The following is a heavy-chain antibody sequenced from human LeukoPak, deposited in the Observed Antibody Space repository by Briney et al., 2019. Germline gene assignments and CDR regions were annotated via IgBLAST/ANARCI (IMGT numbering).Heavy chain of an antibody. V-gene: IGHV5-51*01. Sequence: KNGASLKISCKGSGYSFTSYWIGWVRQMPGKGLEGMRIIYPGDSDTRYSPSFQGQVTISADKSISTAYLQWSSLKASDTAMYYCARLARAAAGTSPLDYWGQGTPVTVSS. D-gene: IGHD6-13*01. CDR2: IYPGDSDT. J-gene: IGHJ4*02. CDR3: ARLARAAAGTSPLDY. CDR1: GYSFTSYW.